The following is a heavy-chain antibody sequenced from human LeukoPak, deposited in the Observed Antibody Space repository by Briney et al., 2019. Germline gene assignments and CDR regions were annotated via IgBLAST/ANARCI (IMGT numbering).Heavy chain of an antibody. CDR2: IDHRGNT. D-gene: IGHD4-11*01. CDR3: ARGYRPGY. V-gene: IGHV4-4*02. J-gene: IGHJ4*02. Sequence: SETLSLTCAVSGDSITNTNWWNWVRQPPGKGLEWIAEIDHRGNTNYNPSLKSRVTISADKSKNQFSLKLNSVTAADTAVYYCARGYRPGYWGQGTLVTVSA. CDR1: GDSITNTNW.